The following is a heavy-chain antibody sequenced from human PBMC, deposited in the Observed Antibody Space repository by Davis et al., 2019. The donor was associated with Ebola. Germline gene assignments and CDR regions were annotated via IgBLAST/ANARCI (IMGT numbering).Heavy chain of an antibody. CDR1: GFSFSTYT. V-gene: IGHV3-21*01. Sequence: GESLKISCAASGFSFSTYTMTWVRQAPGKGLEWVSSISISSAFIYYADSVKGRFTISRDNAKNTLYLQMNSLRAEDTAVYYCAKDSCLTSPRITMIVVGSDAFDIWGQGTMVTVSS. CDR2: ISISSAFI. D-gene: IGHD3-22*01. J-gene: IGHJ3*02. CDR3: AKDSCLTSPRITMIVVGSDAFDI.